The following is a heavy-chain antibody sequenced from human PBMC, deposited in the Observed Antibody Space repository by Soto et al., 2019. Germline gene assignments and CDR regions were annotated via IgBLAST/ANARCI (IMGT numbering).Heavy chain of an antibody. J-gene: IGHJ4*02. CDR3: ARIHGSGSYWLGY. D-gene: IGHD3-10*01. CDR2: IIPILGVA. V-gene: IGHV1-69*02. CDR1: GGTFSSYT. Sequence: GASVKVSCKASGGTFSSYTISWVRQAPGQGLEWMGRIIPILGVANYAQKFQGRVTITADKSTSTAYMELSSLRSEDTAVYYCARIHGSGSYWLGYWGQGTRVTVSS.